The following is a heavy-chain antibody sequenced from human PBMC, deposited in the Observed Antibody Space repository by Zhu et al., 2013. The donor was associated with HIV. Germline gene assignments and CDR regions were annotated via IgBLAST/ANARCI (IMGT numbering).Heavy chain of an antibody. J-gene: IGHJ4*02. CDR1: GGTFSSYT. V-gene: IGHV1-69*08. D-gene: IGHD2-21*01. CDR2: IIPILGIA. Sequence: QVQLVQSGAEVKKPGSSVKVSCKASGGTFSSYTISWVRQAPGQGLEWMGRIIPILGIANYAQKFQGRVTITADKSTSTAYMELSSLRSEDTAVYYCARDLRGIPLTFSYWGPGNPGHPSPQ. CDR3: ARDLRGIPLTFSY.